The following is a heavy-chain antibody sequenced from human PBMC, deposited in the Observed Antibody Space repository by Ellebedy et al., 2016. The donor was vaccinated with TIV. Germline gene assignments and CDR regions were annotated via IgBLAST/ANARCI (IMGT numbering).Heavy chain of an antibody. D-gene: IGHD2-2*01. J-gene: IGHJ5*02. V-gene: IGHV3-21*04. CDR3: AKTDQAAINWFDP. CDR1: GFTFSTYS. CDR2: ISGSSSYI. Sequence: GESLKISCAASGFTFSTYSMNWDRQAPGKGLEWVSSISGSSSYIYYADSVKGRFTISRDNSKNTLYLQMNSLRAEDTAVYYCAKTDQAAINWFDPWGQGTLVTVSS.